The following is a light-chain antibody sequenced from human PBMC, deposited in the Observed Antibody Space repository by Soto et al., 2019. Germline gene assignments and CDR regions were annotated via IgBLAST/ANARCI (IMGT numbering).Light chain of an antibody. J-gene: IGKJ1*01. CDR1: QSVSSSY. CDR2: GAS. Sequence: EIVLTQSPGTLSLSPGERATLSCRASQSVSSSYLAWYQQKPGQAPRLLIYGASSRATGIPDRFSGSGSGPDFTPTISRLEPDDSAVYCCQQYGSSSWTFGQGTKMEIK. V-gene: IGKV3-20*01. CDR3: QQYGSSSWT.